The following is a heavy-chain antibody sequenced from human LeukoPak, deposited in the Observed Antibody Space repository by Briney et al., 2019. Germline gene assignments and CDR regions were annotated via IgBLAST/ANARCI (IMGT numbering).Heavy chain of an antibody. J-gene: IGHJ5*02. D-gene: IGHD2-2*02. V-gene: IGHV1-2*02. CDR3: ARDPLITTSSTSCYTVWFDP. CDR1: GGTFSSYA. CDR2: VNPNSGGT. Sequence: ASVKVSCKASGGTFSSYAISWVRQAPGQGLEWMGWVNPNSGGTNYAQKFQGRVTMTRDMSISTAYMELSRLRSDDTAVYYCARDPLITTSSTSCYTVWFDPWGQGTLVTVSS.